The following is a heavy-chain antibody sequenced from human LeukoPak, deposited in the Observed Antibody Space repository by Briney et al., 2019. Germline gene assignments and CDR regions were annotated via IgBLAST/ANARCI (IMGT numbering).Heavy chain of an antibody. V-gene: IGHV3-53*01. Sequence: GGSLRLSCAASGFTVSSNYMSWVRQAPGKGLEWVSVIYSGGSTFYADSVKGRFTISRDNSKNTLYLQMNSLRAEDTAVYYCARCLVGARGDAFDIWCQGTMVTVSS. CDR3: ARCLVGARGDAFDI. J-gene: IGHJ3*02. D-gene: IGHD1-26*01. CDR1: GFTVSSNY. CDR2: IYSGGST.